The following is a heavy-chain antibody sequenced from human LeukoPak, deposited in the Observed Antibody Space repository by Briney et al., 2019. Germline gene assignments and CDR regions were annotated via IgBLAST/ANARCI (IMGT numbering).Heavy chain of an antibody. CDR3: AREVIGYCTNGVCYTRAGLDY. Sequence: GGSLRLSCAASGFTFSSYSMNWVRQAPGKGLEWVSSISSSSSYIYYADSVKGRFTISRDNAKNSLYLQMNSLRAEDTAAYYCAREVIGYCTNGVCYTRAGLDYWGQGTLVTVSS. CDR2: ISSSSSYI. D-gene: IGHD2-8*01. CDR1: GFTFSSYS. J-gene: IGHJ4*02. V-gene: IGHV3-21*01.